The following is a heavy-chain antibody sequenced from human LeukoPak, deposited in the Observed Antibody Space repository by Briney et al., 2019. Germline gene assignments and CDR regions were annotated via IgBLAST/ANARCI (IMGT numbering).Heavy chain of an antibody. CDR3: AKTDPGGYSYGSAPLSYYFDY. CDR1: GFTFSSYS. V-gene: IGHV3-48*04. Sequence: PGGSLRLSCAASGFTFSSYSMNWVRQAPGKGLEWVSYISSSDSTIYYADSVKGRFTISRDNAKNSLYLQMNSLRAEDTALYYCAKTDPGGYSYGSAPLSYYFDYWGQGTLVTVSS. CDR2: ISSSDSTI. D-gene: IGHD5-18*01. J-gene: IGHJ4*02.